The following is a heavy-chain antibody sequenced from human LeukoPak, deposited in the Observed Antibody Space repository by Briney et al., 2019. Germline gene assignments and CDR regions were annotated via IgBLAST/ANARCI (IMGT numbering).Heavy chain of an antibody. CDR2: IYPSGSI. CDR3: ARVAAAAGLDY. Sequence: PSETLSLTCTVSGVSISSYHWSWIRQPAGKGLEWIGRIYPSGSINYNPSLKSRVTMSVDTSKNQFSLRLSSVTAADTAVYYCARVAAAAGLDYWGRGILVTVSA. CDR1: GVSISSYH. J-gene: IGHJ4*02. V-gene: IGHV4-4*07. D-gene: IGHD6-13*01.